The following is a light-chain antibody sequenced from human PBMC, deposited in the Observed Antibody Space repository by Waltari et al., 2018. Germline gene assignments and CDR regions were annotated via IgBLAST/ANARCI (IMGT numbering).Light chain of an antibody. CDR1: QDIGHY. J-gene: IGKJ1*01. CDR2: ATS. CDR3: QHHVRLPAT. Sequence: IVLTQSPGTLSFSPGGRATLSCRASQDIGHYLAWYQQKPGQAPRLLIYATSTRAAGIPDRFSGSGSGADFSLTITRLEPEDFAVYYCQHHVRLPATFGQGTKV. V-gene: IGKV3-20*01.